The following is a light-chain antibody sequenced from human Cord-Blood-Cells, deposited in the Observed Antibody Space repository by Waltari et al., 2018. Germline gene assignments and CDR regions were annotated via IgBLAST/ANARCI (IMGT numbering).Light chain of an antibody. CDR3: SSYTSSSTAV. CDR1: SSDVGGYNY. V-gene: IGLV2-14*01. J-gene: IGLJ7*01. Sequence: QSALTQPASVSGSPGQSITISCTGTSSDVGGYNYVSWYQQHPGKAPKLMIYDVSNRPSGVSNRFSAPKSGNTASLTISGLQAEDEADYYCSSYTSSSTAVFGGGTQLTVL. CDR2: DVS.